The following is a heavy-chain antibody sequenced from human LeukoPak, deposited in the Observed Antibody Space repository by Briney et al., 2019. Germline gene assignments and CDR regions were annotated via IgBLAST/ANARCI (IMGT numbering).Heavy chain of an antibody. CDR1: GYSFTSYW. Sequence: GESLKISCKGSGYSFTSYWIGWVRQMPGKGLEWMGIIYPGDSDTRYSPSFQGQVTISADKSISTAYLQWSSLKASDTAMCYRARPSRGEGIAAAGPDAFDIWGQGTMVTVSS. CDR3: ARPSRGEGIAAAGPDAFDI. CDR2: IYPGDSDT. D-gene: IGHD6-13*01. V-gene: IGHV5-51*01. J-gene: IGHJ3*02.